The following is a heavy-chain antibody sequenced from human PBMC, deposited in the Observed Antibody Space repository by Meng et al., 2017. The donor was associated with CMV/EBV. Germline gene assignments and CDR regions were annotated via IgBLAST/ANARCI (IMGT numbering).Heavy chain of an antibody. J-gene: IGHJ6*02. CDR3: ARDRRGSYSYYYGMDV. D-gene: IGHD1-26*01. V-gene: IGHV1-69*05. CDR2: IIPIFGTS. Sequence: SVKVSCKASGGTFSSYAISWVRQAPGQGLEWMGGIIPIFGTSNYAQKFQGRVTITTDESTSTAYMELSSLRSEDTAVYYCARDRRGSYSYYYGMDVWGQGTTVTVSS. CDR1: GGTFSSYA.